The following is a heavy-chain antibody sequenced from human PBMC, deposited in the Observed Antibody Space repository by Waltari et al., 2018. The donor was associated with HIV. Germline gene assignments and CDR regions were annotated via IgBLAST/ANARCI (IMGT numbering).Heavy chain of an antibody. CDR3: ATRTILGVVIGAMDV. CDR2: IHPNRGVT. V-gene: IGHV1-2*02. J-gene: IGHJ6*02. Sequence: QVQRVQAGAEVKKAGASVKVSCKASGYTSTDDYIYWVRQAPGQGLEWMPLIHPNRGVTNFAQQSQGRFPIATDTSIPPSYMDLRSLRSDVTAVYYCATRTILGVVIGAMDVWRQGTTVTVSS. D-gene: IGHD3-3*01. CDR1: GYTSTDDY.